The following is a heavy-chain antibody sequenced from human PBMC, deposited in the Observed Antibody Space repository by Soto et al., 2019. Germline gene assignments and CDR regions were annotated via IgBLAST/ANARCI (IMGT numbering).Heavy chain of an antibody. J-gene: IGHJ4*02. D-gene: IGHD3-10*01. V-gene: IGHV3-23*01. CDR1: GFTFSSYT. CDR3: AKSSRMVRALFDY. Sequence: EVQLLESGGGLVQPGGSLRLSCAASGFTFSSYTMSWVRQAPGKGLEWVSAISGSGGSTYYADSVKGRFTISRDNSKNTLYLQMNSLRAEDTAVYYCAKSSRMVRALFDYWGQGTLVTVSS. CDR2: ISGSGGST.